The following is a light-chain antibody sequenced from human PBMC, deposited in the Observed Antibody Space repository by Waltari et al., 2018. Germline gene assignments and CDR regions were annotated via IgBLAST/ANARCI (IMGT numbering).Light chain of an antibody. V-gene: IGLV4-69*01. CDR3: QTWVTGIRLI. Sequence: QLVLTQSPSASASLGASVTLTCTLSSGHSTYALAWHPHQPDKGPRYLLNVDSGGRYTKGACISDRCSGSSSGTDRYLTISSLQSDDEADYYCQTWVTGIRLIFGGGTKLTVL. J-gene: IGLJ2*01. CDR1: SGHSTYA. CDR2: VDSGGRY.